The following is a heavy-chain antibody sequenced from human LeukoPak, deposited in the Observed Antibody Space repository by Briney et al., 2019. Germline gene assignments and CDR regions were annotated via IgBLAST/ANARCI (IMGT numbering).Heavy chain of an antibody. CDR1: GFTFSTYS. V-gene: IGHV3-21*01. CDR3: ARDRVAYCSGGSCYSGDY. Sequence: SGGSLRLSCAASGFTFSTYSMNWVRQAPGKGLEWVSFISTSSSYIYYADSVKGRFTISRDNSKNSLYLQMNSLRAEDTAVYYCARDRVAYCSGGSCYSGDYWGQGTLVTVSS. J-gene: IGHJ4*02. D-gene: IGHD2-15*01. CDR2: ISTSSSYI.